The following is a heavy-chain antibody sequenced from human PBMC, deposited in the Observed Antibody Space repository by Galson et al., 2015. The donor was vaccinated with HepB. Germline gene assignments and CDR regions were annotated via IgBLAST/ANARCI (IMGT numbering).Heavy chain of an antibody. J-gene: IGHJ4*02. Sequence: VKVSCKVSGYTLTELSMHWVRQAPGKGLEWMGGFDPEDGETIYAQKFQGRVTMTEDTSTDTAYMELSSLRSEDTAVYYCATRPYYYDSSGYNPPLEYWGQGTLVTVSS. CDR3: ATRPYYYDSSGYNPPLEY. CDR1: GYTLTELS. CDR2: FDPEDGET. V-gene: IGHV1-24*01. D-gene: IGHD3-22*01.